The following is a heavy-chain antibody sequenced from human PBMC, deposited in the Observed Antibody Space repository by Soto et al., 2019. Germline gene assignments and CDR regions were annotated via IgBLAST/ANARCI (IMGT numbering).Heavy chain of an antibody. CDR3: AIEAGPLDY. CDR1: GFTVSNNY. J-gene: IGHJ4*01. CDR2: IYGGGST. Sequence: EVQLVETGGGLIQPGGSLRLSCAASGFTVSNNYMSWVRQAPGKGLEWVSVIYGGGSTYYADPVKGRFTISIDSSKNTLYLQMNSLSAEDTAVYFCAIEAGPLDYWGQGTLVTVSS. V-gene: IGHV3-53*02.